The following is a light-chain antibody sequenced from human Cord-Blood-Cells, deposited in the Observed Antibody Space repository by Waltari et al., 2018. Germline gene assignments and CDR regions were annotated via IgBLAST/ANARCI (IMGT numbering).Light chain of an antibody. V-gene: IGKV3-11*01. J-gene: IGKJ1*01. CDR3: QQRSNWLWT. Sequence: VLTQSPATLSLSPGERATLSCRASQSVSSYLAWYQQKPGQAPRLLIYDASNRATGIPARFSGSGSGTDFTLTISSLEPEDFAVYYCQQRSNWLWTFGQGTKVEIK. CDR1: QSVSSY. CDR2: DAS.